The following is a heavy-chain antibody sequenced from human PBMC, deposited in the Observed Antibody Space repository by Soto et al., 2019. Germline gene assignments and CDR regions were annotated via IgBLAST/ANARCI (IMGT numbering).Heavy chain of an antibody. CDR1: GFTFSSYA. CDR2: ISGSGGST. J-gene: IGHJ4*02. D-gene: IGHD6-19*01. Sequence: EVQLLESGGGLVQPGGSLRLSCAASGFTFSSYAMSWVRQAPGKGLEWVSAISGSGGSTYYADSVKGRFTISRDNSKNTLYLQMNSRRAEETAVYYCARRSSGWYFDYWGQGTLVTVSS. V-gene: IGHV3-23*01. CDR3: ARRSSGWYFDY.